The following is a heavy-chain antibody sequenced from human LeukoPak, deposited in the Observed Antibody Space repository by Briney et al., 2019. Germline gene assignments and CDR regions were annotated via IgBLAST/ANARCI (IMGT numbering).Heavy chain of an antibody. Sequence: GGSLRLSCAASGFTFSSNGMHWVRLAPGKGLEWVAFIWYDGSNKYYADSVKGRFTISRDNSKNTLYLQMNSLRAEDTAVYYCTTDRGYSSTWGQGTLVTVSS. CDR2: IWYDGSNK. CDR1: GFTFSSNG. V-gene: IGHV3-30*02. J-gene: IGHJ4*02. D-gene: IGHD5-18*01. CDR3: TTDRGYSST.